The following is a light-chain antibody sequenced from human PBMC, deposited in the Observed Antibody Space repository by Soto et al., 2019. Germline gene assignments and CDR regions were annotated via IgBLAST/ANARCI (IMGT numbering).Light chain of an antibody. CDR1: QSISSW. J-gene: IGKJ2*01. Sequence: DIQMTQSPSTLSASVGDRVTITCRASQSISSWLAWYQQKPGKAPKLLIYDASSLESGVPSRFSGNGSGTEFTLTISSLQPDDFATYYCQQYNSYSPFFGQGTKLEIK. CDR2: DAS. CDR3: QQYNSYSPF. V-gene: IGKV1-5*01.